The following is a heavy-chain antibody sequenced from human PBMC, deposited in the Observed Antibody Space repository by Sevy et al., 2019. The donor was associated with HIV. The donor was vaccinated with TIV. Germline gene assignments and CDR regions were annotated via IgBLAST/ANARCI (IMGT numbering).Heavy chain of an antibody. Sequence: GGSLRLSCAASGFTFSSYGMHWVRQAPGKGLEWVAFIRYDGSNKYYADSVKGRFTISRDNSKNTLYLQMNSLRAEHTAVYYCAKPTRPESYGHGGAFDIWGQGTMVTVSS. V-gene: IGHV3-30*02. D-gene: IGHD4-17*01. J-gene: IGHJ3*02. CDR2: IRYDGSNK. CDR3: AKPTRPESYGHGGAFDI. CDR1: GFTFSSYG.